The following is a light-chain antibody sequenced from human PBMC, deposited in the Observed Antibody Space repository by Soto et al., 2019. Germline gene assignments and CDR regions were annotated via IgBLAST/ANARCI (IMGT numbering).Light chain of an antibody. CDR1: QSVSGAS. J-gene: IGKJ2*01. CDR3: QQFAGTPYT. CDR2: DAS. Sequence: EIVLTQSPGTLSLSPGERATLSCRASQSVSGASLTSFQQKPGQAPRLLIYDASSRATGIPDRFSGSGSGTDFTLTITRLEPEEFAVYYCQQFAGTPYTFGQGTKLEIK. V-gene: IGKV3-20*01.